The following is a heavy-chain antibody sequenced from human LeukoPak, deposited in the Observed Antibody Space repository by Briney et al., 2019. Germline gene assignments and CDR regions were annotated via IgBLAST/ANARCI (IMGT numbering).Heavy chain of an antibody. CDR3: ARDLPGRQFDY. J-gene: IGHJ4*02. CDR2: ISSSSSTI. D-gene: IGHD1-1*01. CDR1: GFTFSSYS. Sequence: PGGSLRLSCAASGFTFSSYSMNWVRQAPGKGLEWVSYISSSSSTIYYADSVKGRFTISRDNAKNSLYLQMNSLRAEDTAVYYCARDLPGRQFDYWGQGTLVTVSS. V-gene: IGHV3-48*01.